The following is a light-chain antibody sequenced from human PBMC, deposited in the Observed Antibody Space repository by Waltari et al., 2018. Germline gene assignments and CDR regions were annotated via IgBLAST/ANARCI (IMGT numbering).Light chain of an antibody. CDR3: QKNEALPAT. CDR1: QSIGKY. CDR2: ASS. V-gene: IGKV3-20*01. Sequence: EIVLTQSPATLSLSPGERATLSCRASQSIGKYLIWYQQKPGQAPRLLIYASSIRATGIPDRFSGSGSGTDCSLTISSLEPEDFAVYYCQKNEALPATFGQGTKVEIK. J-gene: IGKJ1*01.